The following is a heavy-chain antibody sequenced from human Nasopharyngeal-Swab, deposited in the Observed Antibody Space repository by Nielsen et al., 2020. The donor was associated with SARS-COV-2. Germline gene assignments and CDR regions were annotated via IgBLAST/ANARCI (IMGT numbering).Heavy chain of an antibody. CDR2: IKQDGSEK. CDR1: GFTYSSYW. J-gene: IGHJ4*02. V-gene: IGHV3-7*01. CDR3: ARDKDSGYELTPPLY. D-gene: IGHD5-12*01. Sequence: GGSPRLGWAAAGFTYSSYWMSWVRQAPGKGLEWVANIKQDGSEKYYVDSVKGRFTISRDNAKNSLYLQMNSLRAEDTAVYYCARDKDSGYELTPPLYWGQGTLVTVSS.